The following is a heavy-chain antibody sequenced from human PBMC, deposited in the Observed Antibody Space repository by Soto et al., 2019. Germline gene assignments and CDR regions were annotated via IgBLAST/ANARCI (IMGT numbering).Heavy chain of an antibody. CDR3: AKDPQLRYFDWLFGFFDY. D-gene: IGHD3-9*01. Sequence: GGSLRLSCAASGFTFSSYAMSWVRQAPGKGLEWVSAISGSGGSTYYADSVKGRFTISRDNSKNTLYLQMNSLRAEDTAVYYCAKDPQLRYFDWLFGFFDYWGQGTLVTVSS. CDR1: GFTFSSYA. J-gene: IGHJ4*02. V-gene: IGHV3-23*01. CDR2: ISGSGGST.